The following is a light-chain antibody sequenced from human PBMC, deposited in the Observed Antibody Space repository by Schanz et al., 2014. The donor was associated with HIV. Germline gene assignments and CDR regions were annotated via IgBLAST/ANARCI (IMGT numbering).Light chain of an antibody. J-gene: IGKJ2*01. CDR3: QQGDTFPT. CDR1: QDISTY. V-gene: IGKV1-9*01. CDR2: STS. Sequence: DIQLSQSPSFLSASVGDRVTVTCRASQDISTYLAWYQQKPGKAPKLLISSTSNLQSGVPSRFSGSGSGTHFTLTINSLQPEDFATYCCQQGDTFPTFGQGTKLEI.